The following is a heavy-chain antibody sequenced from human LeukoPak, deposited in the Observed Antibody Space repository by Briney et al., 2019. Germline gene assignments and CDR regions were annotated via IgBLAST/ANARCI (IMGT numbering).Heavy chain of an antibody. J-gene: IGHJ3*02. CDR1: GGTFSSYA. CDR2: IIPIFGTA. Sequence: GASVKVSCKASGGTFSSYAISWVRQAPGQGLEWMGGIIPIFGTANYAQKFQGRVTITADESTSTAYMELSSLRSEDTAVYYCARGYYDSSGGWGAFDIWGQGTMVTVSS. V-gene: IGHV1-69*13. D-gene: IGHD3-22*01. CDR3: ARGYYDSSGGWGAFDI.